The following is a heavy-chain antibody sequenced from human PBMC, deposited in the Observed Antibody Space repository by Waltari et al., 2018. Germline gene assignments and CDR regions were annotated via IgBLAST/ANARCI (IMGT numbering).Heavy chain of an antibody. V-gene: IGHV1-18*01. J-gene: IGHJ3*02. CDR1: GYTFTSYG. CDR3: ASWVRSSGWYTAFDI. Sequence: QVQLVQSGAEVKKPGASVKVSCKASGYTFTSYGISWVRQAPGQGLEWMGWISAYNGNTNYAEKLQGRVTMATDTSTSTGYMELRSLRADDTAVYYCASWVRSSGWYTAFDIWGQGTMVTVSS. D-gene: IGHD6-19*01. CDR2: ISAYNGNT.